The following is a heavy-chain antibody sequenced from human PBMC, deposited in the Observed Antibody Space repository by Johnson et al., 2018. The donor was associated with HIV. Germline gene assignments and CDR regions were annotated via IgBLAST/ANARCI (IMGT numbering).Heavy chain of an antibody. CDR2: IWYDGSNK. CDR3: AKDQYCGGDCYPDAFDI. CDR1: GFTFSSYG. V-gene: IGHV3-33*06. Sequence: QVQLVESGGGVVQPGRSLRLSCAASGFTFSSYGMHWVRQAPGKGLEWVAVIWYDGSNKYYADSVKGRFTISRDNSKNTLYLQMNSLRAEDTAVYYCAKDQYCGGDCYPDAFDIWGQGTMVTVSS. D-gene: IGHD2-21*02. J-gene: IGHJ3*02.